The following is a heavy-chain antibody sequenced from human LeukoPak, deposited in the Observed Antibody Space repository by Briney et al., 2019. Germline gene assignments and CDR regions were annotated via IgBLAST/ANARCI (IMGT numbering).Heavy chain of an antibody. D-gene: IGHD3-9*01. V-gene: IGHV4-61*08. CDR1: GGSISSGGYY. Sequence: SQTLSLTCTVSGGSISSGGYYWSWIRQPPGKGLEWIGYIYYSGSTNYNPSLKSRVTISVDTSKNQFSLKLSSVTAADTAVYYCARDLKLGYFDDFWYYGMDVWGQGTTVTVSS. J-gene: IGHJ6*02. CDR2: IYYSGST. CDR3: ARDLKLGYFDDFWYYGMDV.